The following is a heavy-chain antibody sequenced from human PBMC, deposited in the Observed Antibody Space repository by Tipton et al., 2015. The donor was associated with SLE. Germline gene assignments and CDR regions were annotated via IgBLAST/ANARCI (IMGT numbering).Heavy chain of an antibody. CDR2: IYYEST. D-gene: IGHD3-22*01. CDR1: GGSISSSSYY. Sequence: TLSLTCTVSGGSISSSSYYWSWIRQPPGKGLEWIGFIYYESTNYNPSLKSRVTISVDTSKNQFSLKLTSVTAADTAVYYCARGGGDSSGYRYFDLWGRGTLVTVAS. V-gene: IGHV4-61*01. J-gene: IGHJ2*01. CDR3: ARGGGDSSGYRYFDL.